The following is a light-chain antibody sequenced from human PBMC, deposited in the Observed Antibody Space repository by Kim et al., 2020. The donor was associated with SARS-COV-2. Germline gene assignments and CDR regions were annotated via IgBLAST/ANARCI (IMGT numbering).Light chain of an antibody. Sequence: SYELTQPPSVSVSPGQTASITCSVDKLGDKYACWYQQKPGQSPVLVIYQDSKRPSGIPERFSGSNSGNTATLTISGTQAMDEADYYCQAWDSSVVFGGGTQLTVL. J-gene: IGLJ2*01. CDR1: KLGDKY. CDR2: QDS. CDR3: QAWDSSVV. V-gene: IGLV3-1*01.